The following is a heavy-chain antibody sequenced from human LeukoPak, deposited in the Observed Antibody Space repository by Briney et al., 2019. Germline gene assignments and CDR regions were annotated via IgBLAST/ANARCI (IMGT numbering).Heavy chain of an antibody. D-gene: IGHD3-3*01. V-gene: IGHV4-30-2*03. J-gene: IGHJ4*02. CDR1: GGSISSGGYS. CDR2: IYHSGST. CDR3: ARLVLDYDFWSGYYTHSVTESIKNPSLGTFDY. Sequence: DPSETLSLTCAVSGGSISSGGYSWSWIRQPPGKGLEGIGYIYHSGSTYYNPSLKSRVTISVDTSKNQFSLKLSSVTAADTAVYYCARLVLDYDFWSGYYTHSVTESIKNPSLGTFDYWGQGILVTVSS.